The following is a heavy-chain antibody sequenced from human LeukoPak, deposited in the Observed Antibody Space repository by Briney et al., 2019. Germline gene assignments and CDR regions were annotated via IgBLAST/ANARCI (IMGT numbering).Heavy chain of an antibody. Sequence: PGGSLRLSCAASGFTFSSYWMHWVRQGPGKGLVWVSRINSDGSSTSYADSVKGRFTISRDNAKNTLYLQMNSLRAEDTAVYYCARDAVTTSLDWFDPWGQGTLVTVSS. CDR2: INSDGSST. J-gene: IGHJ5*02. D-gene: IGHD4-17*01. CDR3: ARDAVTTSLDWFDP. CDR1: GFTFSSYW. V-gene: IGHV3-74*01.